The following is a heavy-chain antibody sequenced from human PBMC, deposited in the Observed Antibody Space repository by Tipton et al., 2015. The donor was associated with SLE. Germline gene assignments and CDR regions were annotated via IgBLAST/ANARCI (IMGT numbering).Heavy chain of an antibody. CDR1: GGSISSSSYY. V-gene: IGHV4-39*07. CDR2: IYYSGST. CDR3: ARGPRSMGGSTRVDT. Sequence: GLVKPSETLSLTCTVSGGSISSSSYYWGWIRQPPGKGLEWIGSIYYSGSTYYNPSLKSRVTISVDTSKNQLSLRVSSVTAADTAVYYCARGPRSMGGSTRVDTWGQGTLFTVSS. J-gene: IGHJ4*02. D-gene: IGHD2-2*01.